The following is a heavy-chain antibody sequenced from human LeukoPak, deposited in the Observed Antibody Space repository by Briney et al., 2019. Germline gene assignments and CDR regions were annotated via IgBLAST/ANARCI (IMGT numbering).Heavy chain of an antibody. CDR1: GYTFTGYY. V-gene: IGHV1-2*04. CDR3: ARGTLPYYYYGMDV. D-gene: IGHD1-14*01. J-gene: IGHJ6*02. Sequence: ASVKVSCKASGYTFTGYYMHWVRQAPGQGLEWMGWINPNSGGTNYAQKFQGWVTMTRDTSISTAYMELSRLRSDDTAVYYCARGTLPYYYYGMDVWGQGTTVTVSS. CDR2: INPNSGGT.